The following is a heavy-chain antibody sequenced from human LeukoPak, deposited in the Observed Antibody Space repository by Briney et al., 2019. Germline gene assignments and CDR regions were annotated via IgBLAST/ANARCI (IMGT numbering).Heavy chain of an antibody. CDR3: ATDVVAYCGGDCYIH. D-gene: IGHD2-21*02. J-gene: IGHJ4*02. V-gene: IGHV1-24*01. CDR1: GYTLTELS. Sequence: ASVKVSCKVSGYTLTELSMHWVQQAPGKGLEWMGGFDPEDGETIYAQKFQGRVTMTEDTSTDTAYMELSSLRSEDTAVYYCATDVVAYCGGDCYIHWGQGTLVTVSS. CDR2: FDPEDGET.